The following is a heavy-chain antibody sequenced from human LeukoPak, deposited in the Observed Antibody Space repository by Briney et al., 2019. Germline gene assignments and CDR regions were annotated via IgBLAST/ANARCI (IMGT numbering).Heavy chain of an antibody. CDR3: ARGRSSGTHTLDFDY. J-gene: IGHJ4*02. Sequence: PSETLSLTCTVSGGSISSYFWSWIRQLAGKGLEWIGRLYTSGSTDCNPSLKSRVTMSVDTSKNQFSLKLNSVTAADTAVYYCARGRSSGTHTLDFDYWGQGTLVTVSS. D-gene: IGHD3-10*01. V-gene: IGHV4-4*07. CDR2: LYTSGST. CDR1: GGSISSYF.